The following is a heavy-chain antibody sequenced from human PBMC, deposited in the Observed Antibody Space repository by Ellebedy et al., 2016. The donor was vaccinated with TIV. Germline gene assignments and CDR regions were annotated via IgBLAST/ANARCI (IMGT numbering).Heavy chain of an antibody. J-gene: IGHJ4*02. CDR2: IKHEASEN. Sequence: PGGSLRLSCAASGFTFNNYWMNWVRQAPGKGLEWVATIKHEASENQYVDSVKGRFTGSRDNAKSSLYLQMSSLRGEDTAVYYCARDNWRGPEYWGQGTLVTVSS. V-gene: IGHV3-7*03. D-gene: IGHD1-20*01. CDR3: ARDNWRGPEY. CDR1: GFTFNNYW.